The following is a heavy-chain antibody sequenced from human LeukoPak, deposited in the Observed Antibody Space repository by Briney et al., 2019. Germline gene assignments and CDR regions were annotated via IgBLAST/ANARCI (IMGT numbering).Heavy chain of an antibody. J-gene: IGHJ5*02. D-gene: IGHD1-1*01. CDR3: ARHGTPGTNLNWFDP. CDR2: IYYSGST. CDR1: GGSISSSSYY. V-gene: IGHV4-39*07. Sequence: PSETLSLTCTVSGGSISSSSYYWGWIRQPPGKGLEWIGSIYYSGSTYYNPSLKSRVTISVDTSKSQFSLKLSSVTAADTAVYYCARHGTPGTNLNWFDPWGQGTLVTVSS.